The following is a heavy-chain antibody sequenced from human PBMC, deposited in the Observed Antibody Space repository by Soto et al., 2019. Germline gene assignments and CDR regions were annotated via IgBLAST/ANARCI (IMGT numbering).Heavy chain of an antibody. D-gene: IGHD6-13*01. Sequence: QVQLQESGPGLVKPSETLSLTCTVSGGSMSGYYWSWIRQSAGKGLEWIGRVYTSETTYYNRSLKSRVTMSPDTSKNQFSLNLYSLTAADTAVYYCAGNIAAAGRRYYGMDVWGQGTTVTVSS. V-gene: IGHV4-4*07. CDR3: AGNIAAAGRRYYGMDV. CDR2: VYTSETT. CDR1: GGSMSGYY. J-gene: IGHJ6*02.